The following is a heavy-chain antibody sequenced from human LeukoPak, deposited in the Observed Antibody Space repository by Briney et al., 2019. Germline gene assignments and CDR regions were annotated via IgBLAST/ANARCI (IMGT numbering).Heavy chain of an antibody. CDR1: GYSFTSGHY. J-gene: IGHJ4*02. D-gene: IGHD2-2*01. V-gene: IGHV4-38-2*01. CDR3: ARYCTSTTCILRGFDY. Sequence: SETLSLTCSVSGYSFTSGHYWGWIRQPPGKGLEWIANIYHTGSAHYNPSLKSRVTISVGTSKNQFSLKLSSVTAADTAVYYCARYCTSTTCILRGFDYWGQGTLVTVSS. CDR2: IYHTGSA.